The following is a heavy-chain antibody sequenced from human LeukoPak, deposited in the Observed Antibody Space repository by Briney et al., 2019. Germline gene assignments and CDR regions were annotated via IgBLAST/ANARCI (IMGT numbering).Heavy chain of an antibody. V-gene: IGHV3-30-3*01. CDR1: GFTFSSYA. J-gene: IGHJ5*02. CDR3: ARDPRNVGLAP. Sequence: GGSLRLSCAASGFTFSSYAMHWVRQAPGKGLEWVALISYDGTNKYYADSVKGRFTISRDNSKNTLYLQMNSLRVEDTAVYYCARDPRNVGLAPWGQGTLVTVSS. D-gene: IGHD2-15*01. CDR2: ISYDGTNK.